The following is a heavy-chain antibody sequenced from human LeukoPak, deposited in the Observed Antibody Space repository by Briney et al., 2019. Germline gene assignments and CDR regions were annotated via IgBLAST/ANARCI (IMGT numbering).Heavy chain of an antibody. CDR3: ARDFAAAGIFDY. CDR1: GFTFSSYS. J-gene: IGHJ4*02. D-gene: IGHD6-13*01. CDR2: ISSSSSYI. V-gene: IGHV3-21*01. Sequence: GGSLRLSCAASGFTFSSYSMNWVRQAPGKGLEWVSSISSSSSYIYYADSVKGRFTISRDNSKNTLYLQMNNLRPEDTAVYYCARDFAAAGIFDYWGQGTLVTVSS.